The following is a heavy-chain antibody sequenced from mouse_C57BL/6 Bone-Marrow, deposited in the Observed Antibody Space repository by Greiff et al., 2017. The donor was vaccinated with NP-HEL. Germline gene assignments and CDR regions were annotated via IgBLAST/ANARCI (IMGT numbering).Heavy chain of an antibody. V-gene: IGHV14-4*01. CDR3: TRYAMDY. J-gene: IGHJ4*01. Sequence: VQLQQSGAELVRPGASVKLSCTASGFNIKDDYMHWVKQRPEQGLEWIGWIDPENGDTEYASKFQGKATITAEPSSNTAYLQLSSLTSEDTAVYYCTRYAMDYWGQGTSVTVSS. CDR1: GFNIKDDY. CDR2: IDPENGDT.